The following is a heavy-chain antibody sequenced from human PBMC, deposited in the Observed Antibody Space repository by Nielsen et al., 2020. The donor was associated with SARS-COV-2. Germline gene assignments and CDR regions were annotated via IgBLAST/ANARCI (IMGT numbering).Heavy chain of an antibody. CDR2: ISYDGSNK. J-gene: IGHJ3*02. D-gene: IGHD3-10*01. Sequence: GESLKISCAASGFTFNIYAMAWVRQAPGKGLEWVAVISYDGSNKYYADSVKGRFAVSRDNSRNTLYLQMHSLRVEDTALYYCAKDDVVRGDAFDIWGQGTMVTVSS. V-gene: IGHV3-30*18. CDR1: GFTFNIYA. CDR3: AKDDVVRGDAFDI.